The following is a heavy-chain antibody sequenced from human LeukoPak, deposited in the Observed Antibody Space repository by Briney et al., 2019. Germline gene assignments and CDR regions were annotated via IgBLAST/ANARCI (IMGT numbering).Heavy chain of an antibody. CDR3: TRVTTNGYFEY. J-gene: IGHJ4*02. CDR1: GFTFSSFW. V-gene: IGHV3-7*04. D-gene: IGHD1-1*01. Sequence: GGSLRLSCAASGFTFSSFWMAWVRQAPGKGLEWVASIKYDESERHHVDSVEGRFTISRDNAKNSLYLQMNSLRAEDTAAYFCTRVTTNGYFEYWGQGTLVTVSS. CDR2: IKYDESER.